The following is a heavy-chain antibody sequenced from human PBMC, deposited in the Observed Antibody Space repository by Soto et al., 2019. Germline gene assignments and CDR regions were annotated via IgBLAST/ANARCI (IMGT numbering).Heavy chain of an antibody. V-gene: IGHV3-21*01. Sequence: GGSLRLSCAASGFTFSSYSMNWVRQAPGKGLEWVSSISSSSSYIYYADSVKGRFTISRDNAKNSLYLQMNSLRAEDTAVIYCARVYHAYNSVCGSYRTRPHEEFDIWGQGTMVTVSS. CDR3: ARVYHAYNSVCGSYRTRPHEEFDI. CDR2: ISSSSSYI. J-gene: IGHJ3*02. CDR1: GFTFSSYS. D-gene: IGHD3-16*02.